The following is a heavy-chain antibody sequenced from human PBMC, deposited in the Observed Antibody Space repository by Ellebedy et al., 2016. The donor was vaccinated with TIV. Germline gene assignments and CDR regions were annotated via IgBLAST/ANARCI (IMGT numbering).Heavy chain of an antibody. CDR3: AREDSRDGYNLYAFDI. Sequence: AASVKVSCKASVYTFTSYAISWVRQAPGQGLEWMGWISPYDGTPIYAKKFQDRVIMTTDSSTTTAYMELRSLTSDDTAVYYCAREDSRDGYNLYAFDIWGQGTMVTVSS. D-gene: IGHD5-24*01. V-gene: IGHV1-18*01. J-gene: IGHJ3*02. CDR2: ISPYDGTP. CDR1: VYTFTSYA.